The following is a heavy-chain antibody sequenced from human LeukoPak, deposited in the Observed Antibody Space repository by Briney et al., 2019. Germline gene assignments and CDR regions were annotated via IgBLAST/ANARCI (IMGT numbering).Heavy chain of an antibody. D-gene: IGHD3-10*01. CDR2: FDPEDGET. CDR3: ATVQRLGELAPPAFDY. CDR1: GYTLTELS. V-gene: IGHV1-24*01. J-gene: IGHJ4*02. Sequence: PRASVKVSCKVSGYTLTELSMRWVRQAPGKGLEWMGGFDPEDGETIYAQKFQGRVTMTEDTSTDTAYMELSSLRSEDTAVYYCATVQRLGELAPPAFDYWGQGTLVTVSS.